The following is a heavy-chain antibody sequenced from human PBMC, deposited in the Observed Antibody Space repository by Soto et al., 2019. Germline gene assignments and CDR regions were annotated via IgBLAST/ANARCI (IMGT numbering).Heavy chain of an antibody. Sequence: SDTLSLTCSVSGGSMSEYFWSWIRQSPGKGLEWMGYIYYLGRTDYNPSPKSRVTISVDTSTRPFSLRLTSVPAADRAVYYCAKDGYNGSGSPYPAYWGPGTQVTVSS. J-gene: IGHJ4*02. D-gene: IGHD3-10*01. V-gene: IGHV4-59*01. CDR3: AKDGYNGSGSPYPAY. CDR2: IYYLGRT. CDR1: GGSMSEYF.